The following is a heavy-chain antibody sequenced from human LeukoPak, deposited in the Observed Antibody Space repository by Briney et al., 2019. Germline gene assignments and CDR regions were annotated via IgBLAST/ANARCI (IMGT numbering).Heavy chain of an antibody. Sequence: ASVKVSCKASGYTFTSYAMHWVRQAPGQRLEWMGWINAGNGNTKYSQKFQGRVTITRDTSASTAYMELSSLRSEDTAVYYCASGAIRNQYYYGMDVWGQGTTVTVSS. CDR3: ASGAIRNQYYYGMDV. V-gene: IGHV1-3*01. D-gene: IGHD5-24*01. J-gene: IGHJ6*02. CDR2: INAGNGNT. CDR1: GYTFTSYA.